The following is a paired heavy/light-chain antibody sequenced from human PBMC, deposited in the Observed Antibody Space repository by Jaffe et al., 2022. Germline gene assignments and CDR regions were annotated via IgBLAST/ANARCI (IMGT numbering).Light chain of an antibody. CDR2: WAS. V-gene: IGKV4-1*01. Sequence: DIVMTQSPDSLAVSLGERATINCKSSQSVLYSSNNKNYLAWYQQKPGQPPKLLIYWASTRESGVPDRFSGSGSGTDFTLTISSLQAEDVAVYYCQQYYTSPRTFGQGTKVEIK. J-gene: IGKJ1*01. CDR3: QQYYTSPRT. CDR1: QSVLYSSNNKNY.
Heavy chain of an antibody. CDR1: GYTFSDYY. CDR2: INPNSGAT. V-gene: IGHV1-2*02. CDR3: AREREMTTSWFDP. J-gene: IGHJ5*02. Sequence: QVQLVQTGAEVKKPGASVKVSCKASGYTFSDYYMHWVRQAPGQGLEWMGWINPNSGATNYAQKFQGRVTMTRDTSISTAYMELSSLRSDDTAVYYCAREREMTTSWFDPWGQGTLVTVSS.